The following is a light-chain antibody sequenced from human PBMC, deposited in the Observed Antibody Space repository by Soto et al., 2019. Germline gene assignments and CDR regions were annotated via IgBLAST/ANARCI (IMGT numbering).Light chain of an antibody. Sequence: DTQMTQSPSSLSAFVGDRVTITCRASQSISIYLNWYQQKPGKAPKLLINVASSLQGGVPSRFSGSGSGTDFTLAISSLQPEDFATYYCQQVSSTPQTFGGGTKVEIK. CDR2: VAS. J-gene: IGKJ4*01. CDR1: QSISIY. CDR3: QQVSSTPQT. V-gene: IGKV1-39*01.